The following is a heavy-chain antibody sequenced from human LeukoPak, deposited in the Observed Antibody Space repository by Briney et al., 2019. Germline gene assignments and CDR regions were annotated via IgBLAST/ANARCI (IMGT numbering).Heavy chain of an antibody. D-gene: IGHD3-22*01. J-gene: IGHJ4*02. CDR2: IYYSGST. CDR1: GCSISSGGYY. Sequence: SETLSLTCTVSGCSISSGGYYWSWIRQHPGKGLEWIGYIYYSGSTYYNPSLKSRVTISVDTSKNQFSLKLSSVTAADTAVYYCARAPNSSGTTYYFDYWGQGTLVTVSS. CDR3: ARAPNSSGTTYYFDY. V-gene: IGHV4-31*03.